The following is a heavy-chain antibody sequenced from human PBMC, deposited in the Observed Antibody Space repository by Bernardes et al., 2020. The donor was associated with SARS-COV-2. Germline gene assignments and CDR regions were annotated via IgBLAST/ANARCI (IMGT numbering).Heavy chain of an antibody. CDR2: ISDSGST. CDR3: AKTMFLDILTGPRLYYFDF. D-gene: IGHD3-9*01. V-gene: IGHV4-59*04. CDR1: GGSINDYY. Sequence: SEPLSLTCSVSGGSINDYYWSWIRQSPGKGLVWIGYISDSGSTSYNPSLKSRLTMSVDTSKNDFSLNLNSVTDADTAIYYCAKTMFLDILTGPRLYYFDFWGQGSLVIVSS. J-gene: IGHJ4*02.